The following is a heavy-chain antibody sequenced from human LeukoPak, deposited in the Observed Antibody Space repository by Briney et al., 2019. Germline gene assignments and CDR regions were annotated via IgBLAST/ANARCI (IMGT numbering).Heavy chain of an antibody. CDR2: IYTSGST. J-gene: IGHJ4*02. D-gene: IGHD2-2*02. Sequence: PSQTLSLTCAVSGGSISSGGYSWSWIRQPAGKGLEWIGRIYTSGSTNYNPSLKSRVTISVDTSKNQFSLKLSSVTAADTAVYYCARDCSSTSCYNGLDYWGQGTLVTVSS. CDR3: ARDCSSTSCYNGLDY. V-gene: IGHV4-61*02. CDR1: GGSISSGGYS.